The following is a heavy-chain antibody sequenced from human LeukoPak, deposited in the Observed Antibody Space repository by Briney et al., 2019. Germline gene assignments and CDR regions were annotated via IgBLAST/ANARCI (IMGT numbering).Heavy chain of an antibody. CDR2: INHSGSS. V-gene: IGHV4-34*01. D-gene: IGHD5-12*01. CDR1: GGSFSGYY. Sequence: PSETLSLTCAVYGGSFSGYYWSWIRQPPGKGLDWIGEINHSGSSNYNPSLKSRVTISVDTSKNQFSLKLSSVTAADTAVYYCARVSTWLRLPDYWGQGTLVTVSS. J-gene: IGHJ4*02. CDR3: ARVSTWLRLPDY.